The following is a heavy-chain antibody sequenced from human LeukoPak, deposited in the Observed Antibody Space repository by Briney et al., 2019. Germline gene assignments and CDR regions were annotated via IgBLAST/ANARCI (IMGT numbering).Heavy chain of an antibody. CDR1: GFTFDDYA. Sequence: GGSLRLSCAASGFTFDDYAMHWVRQAPGKGLEWVSGISWNSGSIGYADSVKGRFTISRDNAKNSLYLQMNSLRAEDMALYYCAKGAAPGLNYYFDYWGQGTLVTVSS. J-gene: IGHJ4*02. CDR3: AKGAAPGLNYYFDY. D-gene: IGHD6-13*01. V-gene: IGHV3-9*03. CDR2: ISWNSGSI.